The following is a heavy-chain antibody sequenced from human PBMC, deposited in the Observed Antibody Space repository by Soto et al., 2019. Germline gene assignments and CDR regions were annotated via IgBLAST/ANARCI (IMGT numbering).Heavy chain of an antibody. J-gene: IGHJ6*02. CDR1: GFPVSSYG. Sequence: WGSLRLSCAASGFPVSSYGMHWVRQSPGKGLEWVAIIWYDGSNKYYADSVKGRFTISRDDSKNTLYLQMNSLTAEDTAVYYCARVSQGIGGSGKSTFWYYDHGIDVWLHGIAVTVSS. CDR3: ARVSQGIGGSGKSTFWYYDHGIDV. V-gene: IGHV3-33*01. CDR2: IWYDGSNK. D-gene: IGHD3-10*01.